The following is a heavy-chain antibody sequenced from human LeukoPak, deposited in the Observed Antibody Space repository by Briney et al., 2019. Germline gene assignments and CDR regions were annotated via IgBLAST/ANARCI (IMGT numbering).Heavy chain of an antibody. V-gene: IGHV1-18*01. Sequence: GASVKVSCKASGYTFTSYGISWVRQAPGQGLEWMGWISAYNGNTNYAQKLQGRVTMTTDTSTSTAYMELRSLRSDDTAVYYCARNAPNYYGSGSYEDVWGQGTTVTVSS. CDR2: ISAYNGNT. CDR1: GYTFTSYG. J-gene: IGHJ6*02. CDR3: ARNAPNYYGSGSYEDV. D-gene: IGHD3-10*01.